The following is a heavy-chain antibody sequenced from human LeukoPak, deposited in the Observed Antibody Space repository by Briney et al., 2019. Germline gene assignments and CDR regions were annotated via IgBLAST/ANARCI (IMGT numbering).Heavy chain of an antibody. CDR2: INAGNGNT. V-gene: IGHV1-3*03. CDR3: ARDKSIAVPVHSFDP. CDR1: GYTFTSYA. J-gene: IGHJ5*02. D-gene: IGHD6-6*01. Sequence: ASVKVSCKASGYTFTSYAMHWVRQAPGQRLEWMGWINAGNGNTKYSQEFQGRVTITRDTSASTAYMELSSLRSEDTAVYYCARDKSIAVPVHSFDPWGQGTLVTVSS.